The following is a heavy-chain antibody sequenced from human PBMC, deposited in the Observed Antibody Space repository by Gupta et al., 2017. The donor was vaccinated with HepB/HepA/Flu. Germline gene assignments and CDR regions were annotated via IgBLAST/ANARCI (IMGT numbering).Heavy chain of an antibody. Sequence: WIAWVRQMPGKGLEWMGIIYPADSDTRYSPSFQGQVTISVDKSIRTAYLHWRSLKASDTATYYCARLRIVGDRGGWNWFDPWGQGTLVTVSS. J-gene: IGHJ5*02. D-gene: IGHD1-26*01. CDR2: IYPADSDT. V-gene: IGHV5-51*01. CDR1: W. CDR3: ARLRIVGDRGGWNWFDP.